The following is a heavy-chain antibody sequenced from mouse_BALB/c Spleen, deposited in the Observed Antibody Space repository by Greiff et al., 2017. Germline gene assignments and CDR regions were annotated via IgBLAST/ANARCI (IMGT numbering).Heavy chain of an antibody. Sequence: DVQLVESGGGLVKPGGSLKLSCAASGFTFSSYAMSWVRQTPEKRLEWVASISSGGSTYYPDSVKGRFTISRDNARNILYLQMSSLRSEDTAMYYCARGYEGDAMDYWGQGTTRTVSS. V-gene: IGHV5-6-5*01. CDR1: GFTFSSYA. CDR2: ISSGGST. CDR3: ARGYEGDAMDY. D-gene: IGHD2-14*01. J-gene: IGHJ2*01.